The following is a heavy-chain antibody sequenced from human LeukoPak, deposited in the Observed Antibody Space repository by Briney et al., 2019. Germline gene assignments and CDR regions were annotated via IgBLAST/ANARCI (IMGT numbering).Heavy chain of an antibody. CDR3: AKLKWLTTGNFDY. Sequence: GGSLRLSCAASGFTFSSYAMSWVRQAPGKGLEWVSVINTSGGSTYYADSVKGRFTISRDNSKNTLCLQMNSLRVEDTAVYYCAKLKWLTTGNFDYWGQGTLVTVSS. V-gene: IGHV3-23*01. CDR2: INTSGGST. D-gene: IGHD5-12*01. CDR1: GFTFSSYA. J-gene: IGHJ4*02.